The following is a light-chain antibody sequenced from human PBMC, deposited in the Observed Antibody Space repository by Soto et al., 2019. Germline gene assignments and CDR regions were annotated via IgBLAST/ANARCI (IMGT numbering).Light chain of an antibody. Sequence: QSALTQPASVSGSPGQSITFSCTGTSSDIGSYNYVSWYQQHPGKAPKLMIYEVNNRPSGVSNRFSGSKSANTASLTISGLRAEDEADYYCSSYSSSATSYVFGSGTKVTVL. V-gene: IGLV2-14*03. CDR2: EVN. CDR1: SSDIGSYNY. CDR3: SSYSSSATSYV. J-gene: IGLJ1*01.